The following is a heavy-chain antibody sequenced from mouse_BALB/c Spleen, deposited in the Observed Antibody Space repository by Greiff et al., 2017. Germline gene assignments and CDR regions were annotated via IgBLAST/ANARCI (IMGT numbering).Heavy chain of an antibody. Sequence: EVQGVESGGGLVQPGGSLKLSCAASGFTFSSYGMSWVRQTPDKRLELVATINSNGGSTYYPDSVKGRFTISRDNAKNTLYLQMSSLKSEDTAMYYCARDYYFYAMDYWGQGTSVTVSS. J-gene: IGHJ4*01. V-gene: IGHV5-6-3*01. CDR2: INSNGGST. CDR1: GFTFSSYG. CDR3: ARDYYFYAMDY. D-gene: IGHD1-1*01.